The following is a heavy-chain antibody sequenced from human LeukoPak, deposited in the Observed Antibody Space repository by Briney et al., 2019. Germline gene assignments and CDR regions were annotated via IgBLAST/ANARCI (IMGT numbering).Heavy chain of an antibody. J-gene: IGHJ4*02. Sequence: SETLSLTCAVYGGSFSGYYWSWIRQPPGKGLEWIGEINHSGSTNYNPSLKSRVTISVDTSKNQFSLKLSSVTAADTAVYYCARGRGFSGYYYYWGQGTLVIVSS. CDR1: GGSFSGYY. CDR2: INHSGST. V-gene: IGHV4-34*01. CDR3: ARGRGFSGYYYY. D-gene: IGHD3-22*01.